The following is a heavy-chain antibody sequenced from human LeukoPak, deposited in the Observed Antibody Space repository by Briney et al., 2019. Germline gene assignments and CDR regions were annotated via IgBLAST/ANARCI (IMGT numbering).Heavy chain of an antibody. CDR1: GFTFSIYE. J-gene: IGHJ4*02. Sequence: GGSLRLSCAASGFTFSIYEMNWVRQAPGKGLEWVSYISSSGSTIYYAGSVKGRFTISRDNSKNTLYLQMNSLRAEDTAVYYCARDKRRVNYFDYWGQGTLVTVSS. CDR2: ISSSGSTI. V-gene: IGHV3-48*03. D-gene: IGHD4-23*01. CDR3: ARDKRRVNYFDY.